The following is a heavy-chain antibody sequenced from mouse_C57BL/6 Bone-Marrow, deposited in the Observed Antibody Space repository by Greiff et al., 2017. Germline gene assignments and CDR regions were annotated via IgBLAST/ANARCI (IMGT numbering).Heavy chain of an antibody. CDR1: GFTFSDYY. D-gene: IGHD1-1*01. V-gene: IGHV5-16*01. CDR2: INYDGSST. J-gene: IGHJ3*01. Sequence: EVKLMESEGGLVQPGSSMKLSCTASGFTFSDYYMAWVRQVPEKGLEWVANINYDGSSTYYLDSLKSRFIISRDNAKNILYLQMSSLKSEDTATYYCAREGSSYPWFAYWGQGTLVTVSA. CDR3: AREGSSYPWFAY.